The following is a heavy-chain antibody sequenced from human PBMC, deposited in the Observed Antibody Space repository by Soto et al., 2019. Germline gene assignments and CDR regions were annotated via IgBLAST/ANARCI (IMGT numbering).Heavy chain of an antibody. D-gene: IGHD3-9*01. V-gene: IGHV3-49*04. CDR2: IRSKAYGGTT. CDR3: TRDRDFDWLPYDY. J-gene: IGHJ4*02. Sequence: PGGSLRLSCTASGFTFGDYAMSWVRQAPGKGLEWVGFIRSKAYGGTTEYAASVKGRFTISRDDSKSIAYLQMNSLKTEDTAVYYCTRDRDFDWLPYDYWGQGTLVTVSS. CDR1: GFTFGDYA.